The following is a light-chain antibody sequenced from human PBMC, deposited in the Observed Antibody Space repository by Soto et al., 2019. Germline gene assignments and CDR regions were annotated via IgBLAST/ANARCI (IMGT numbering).Light chain of an antibody. CDR3: QQYNNWLRT. Sequence: EIVMTQSPATLSVSPGERASLCCRASQSVSSNLAWYQQKPGQAPRLLIYGASTRATGIPARFSGSGSGTEFTLTISSLQSEDFAVYYCQQYNNWLRTFGGGTKVEIK. CDR2: GAS. V-gene: IGKV3-15*01. CDR1: QSVSSN. J-gene: IGKJ4*01.